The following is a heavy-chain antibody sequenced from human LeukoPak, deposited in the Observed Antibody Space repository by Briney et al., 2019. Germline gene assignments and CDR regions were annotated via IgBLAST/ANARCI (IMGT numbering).Heavy chain of an antibody. CDR1: GYAFSAYY. CDR3: ARDVRGGDSRPPTSYYFYYMDV. V-gene: IGHV1-2*06. CDR2: FNPNSGDTPYV. Sequence: ASVKVSCKASGYAFSAYYMHWVRQAPGQGLEWVGRFNPNSGDTPYVRYAQKFQGRVTMTTDTSLSTAYMELSRLTSDDTAVYDYARDVRGGDSRPPTSYYFYYMDVWGKGTTVTVSS. D-gene: IGHD2-21*02. J-gene: IGHJ6*03.